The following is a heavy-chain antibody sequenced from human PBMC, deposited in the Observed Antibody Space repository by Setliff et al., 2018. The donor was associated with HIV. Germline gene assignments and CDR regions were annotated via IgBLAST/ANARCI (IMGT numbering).Heavy chain of an antibody. CDR2: IIPIFGTA. J-gene: IGHJ4*02. V-gene: IGHV1-69*05. CDR1: GGTFSSYA. D-gene: IGHD5-18*01. CDR3: ARDNLRAKRDTAMVFAL. Sequence: ASVKVSCKASGGTFSSYAISWVRQAPGQGLEWMGGIIPIFGTANYAQKFQGRVTITTDESTSTAYMELSSLRSEDTAVYYCARDNLRAKRDTAMVFALWGQGTLVTVSS.